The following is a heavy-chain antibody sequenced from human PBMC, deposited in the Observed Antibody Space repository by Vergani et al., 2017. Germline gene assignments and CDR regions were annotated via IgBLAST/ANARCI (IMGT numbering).Heavy chain of an antibody. J-gene: IGHJ6*02. CDR2: ISGSGGST. V-gene: IGHV3-23*01. CDR1: GFTFSSYA. D-gene: IGHD3-22*01. Sequence: EVQLLESGGGLVQPGGSLRLSCAASGFTFSSYAMSWVRQAPGKGLEWVSAISGSGGSTYYADSVKGRLTISRDNSKNTLYLQMNSLRAEDTAVYYCAKDSMSGYYLHYYYYGMDVWGQGTTVTVSS. CDR3: AKDSMSGYYLHYYYYGMDV.